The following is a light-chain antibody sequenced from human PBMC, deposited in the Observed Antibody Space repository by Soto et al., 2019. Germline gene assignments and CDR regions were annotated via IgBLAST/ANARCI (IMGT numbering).Light chain of an antibody. CDR2: GAS. CDR1: QGISNY. V-gene: IGKV1-17*03. CDR3: LQHDSYPWT. Sequence: DIEMTQSASALSASVGDRVTITCRASQGISNYLAWFQQKPGKVPKRLIYGASNLESGVPSRFSGSGSGTEFTLTISNLQPEDSATYYCLQHDSYPWTFGQGTRWIS. J-gene: IGKJ1*01.